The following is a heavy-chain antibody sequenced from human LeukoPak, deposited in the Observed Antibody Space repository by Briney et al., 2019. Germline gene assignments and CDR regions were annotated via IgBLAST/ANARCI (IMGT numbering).Heavy chain of an antibody. CDR1: GFSFSSYW. CDR3: ARDPGVRGVYYNYFDP. CDR2: LNGAGTTT. J-gene: IGHJ5*02. Sequence: GGSLRLSCAASGFSFSSYWMHWGRQAPGKGLVWVSRLNGAGTTTNYADSVKGRFTISRDNAKNTLYLQMSSLRAEDAAVYYCARDPGVRGVYYNYFDPLGQGTLVTVSS. D-gene: IGHD3-10*01. V-gene: IGHV3-74*01.